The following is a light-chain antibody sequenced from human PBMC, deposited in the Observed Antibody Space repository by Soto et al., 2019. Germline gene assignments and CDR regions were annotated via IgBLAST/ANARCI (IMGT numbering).Light chain of an antibody. V-gene: IGLV2-14*01. CDR1: SSDDGGFHY. J-gene: IGLJ1*01. CDR2: EVT. CDR3: SSYSSSNTPSYV. Sequence: QSVLTQPAWVSVSPGQSLTISCTGTSSDDGGFHYVSWYQQHPGKAPKLIIYEVTNRPSGVSDRFSGSNSDNTASLTISGLQAEDEADYYCSSYSSSNTPSYVFGTGTKVTVL.